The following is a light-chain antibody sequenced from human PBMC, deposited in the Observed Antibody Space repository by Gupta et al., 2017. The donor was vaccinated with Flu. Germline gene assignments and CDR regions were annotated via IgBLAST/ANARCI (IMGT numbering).Light chain of an antibody. CDR1: NSNIGINT. Sequence: QSVLTQPPSASGTPGLRVTLSCSGSNSNIGINTVHWYQHPPGTAPNLLIYSDNQRPSGVPDRFSGSKSGTSASLAISGLQSEDEADYYCAAWDDSLNGRVVFGGGTKLTVL. CDR3: AAWDDSLNGRVV. V-gene: IGLV1-44*01. CDR2: SDN. J-gene: IGLJ2*01.